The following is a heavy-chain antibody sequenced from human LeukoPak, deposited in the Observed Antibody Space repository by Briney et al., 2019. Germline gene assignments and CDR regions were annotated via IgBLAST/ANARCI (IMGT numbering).Heavy chain of an antibody. Sequence: GGSLRLSCADSGFSFSRYWMSWVRQAPGKGLEWVANIKQDGSEKYYVDSVKGRFTISRDNAKNSLYLQMNSLRAEDTAVYYCARDQSLTGIDYWGQGTLVTVSS. D-gene: IGHD1-1*01. J-gene: IGHJ4*02. CDR2: IKQDGSEK. V-gene: IGHV3-7*01. CDR3: ARDQSLTGIDY. CDR1: GFSFSRYW.